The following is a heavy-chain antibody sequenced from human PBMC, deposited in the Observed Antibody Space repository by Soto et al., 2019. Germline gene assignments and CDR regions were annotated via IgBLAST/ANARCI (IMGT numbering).Heavy chain of an antibody. CDR2: IYYSGST. D-gene: IGHD3-10*01. Sequence: QLQLQESGPGLVKPSETLSLTCTVSGGSISSSSYYWGWIRQPPGKGLEWIGSIYYSGSTYYNPSLKRRVPISVDTSKNQFSLKLSSVTAADTAVYYCARVMVRGVAYFDYWGQGTLVTVSS. V-gene: IGHV4-39*01. CDR1: GGSISSSSYY. CDR3: ARVMVRGVAYFDY. J-gene: IGHJ4*02.